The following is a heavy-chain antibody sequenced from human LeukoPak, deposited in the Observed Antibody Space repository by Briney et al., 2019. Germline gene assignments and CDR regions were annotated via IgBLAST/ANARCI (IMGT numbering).Heavy chain of an antibody. D-gene: IGHD2-2*01. CDR3: ARDRPCSSTSCYGYGDAFDI. J-gene: IGHJ3*02. V-gene: IGHV1-18*04. Sequence: RASVTVSFKASGYTFTVYYMHWVRQAPGQGLEWMGWISAYNGNTNYAQKLQGRGTMTTDTSTSTAYMELRSLRSDDTAVYYCARDRPCSSTSCYGYGDAFDIWGQGTMVTVSS. CDR2: ISAYNGNT. CDR1: GYTFTVYY.